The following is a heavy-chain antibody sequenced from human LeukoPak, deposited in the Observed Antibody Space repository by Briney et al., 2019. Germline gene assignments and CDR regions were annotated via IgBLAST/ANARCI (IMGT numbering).Heavy chain of an antibody. V-gene: IGHV4-34*01. CDR1: GGSFSGYY. CDR3: ARGQEGAAVCMSICYNWEFHQDY. Sequence: SETLSLTCAVYGGSFSGYYWSWIRQPPGKGLEWIGEINHSGSTNYNPSLKSRVTISVDTSKNQFSLKLSSVPAADTAVYYCARGQEGAAVCMSICYNWEFHQDYWGQGTLVTVSS. J-gene: IGHJ4*02. D-gene: IGHD2-2*02. CDR2: INHSGST.